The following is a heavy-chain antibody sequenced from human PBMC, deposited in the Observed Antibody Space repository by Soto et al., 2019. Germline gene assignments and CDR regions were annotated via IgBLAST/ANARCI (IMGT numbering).Heavy chain of an antibody. CDR3: ARTDSAFYGVDF. V-gene: IGHV3-13*05. Sequence: EVQLVESGGGLVQPGGSLRLSCEASGFTFRNYYMHWVRQGTGKGLEWVSGISAAGDPDYADSVEGRFTISRENAQNSFFRDIISLRVGATAVYYCARTDSAFYGVDFWGQGTEVIVSS. CDR1: GFTFRNYY. CDR2: ISAAGDP. D-gene: IGHD5-18*01. J-gene: IGHJ6*01.